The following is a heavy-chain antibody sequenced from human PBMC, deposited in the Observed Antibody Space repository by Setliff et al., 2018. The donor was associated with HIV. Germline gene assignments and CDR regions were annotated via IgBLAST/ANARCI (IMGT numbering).Heavy chain of an antibody. J-gene: IGHJ5*02. V-gene: IGHV4-61*02. D-gene: IGHD3-16*02. CDR1: GVSISSPNYY. Sequence: SETLSLTCTVSGVSISSPNYYWGWLRQSAEKGLEWIGRIYVTGVTTYNPSLKSRVTISLDTSKNQFSLQVNSVTAADTAIYYCARDIARRFDPWDQGTLVTVSS. CDR2: IYVTGVT. CDR3: ARDIARRFDP.